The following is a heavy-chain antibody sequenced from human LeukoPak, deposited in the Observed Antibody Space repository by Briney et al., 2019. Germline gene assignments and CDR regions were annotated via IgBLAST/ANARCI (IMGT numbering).Heavy chain of an antibody. V-gene: IGHV4-61*02. Sequence: PSETLSLTCTVSGGSISSGSYYWSWIRQPAGKGLEWIGRIYTSGSTNYNPSLKSRVTISVDTSKNQFSLKLSSVTAADTAVYYCARSHTYCSSTSCYAFDIWGQGTMVTVSS. D-gene: IGHD2-2*01. CDR3: ARSHTYCSSTSCYAFDI. CDR1: GGSISSGSYY. CDR2: IYTSGST. J-gene: IGHJ3*02.